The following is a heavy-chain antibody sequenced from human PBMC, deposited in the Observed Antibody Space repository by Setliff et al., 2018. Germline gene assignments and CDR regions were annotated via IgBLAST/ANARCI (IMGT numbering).Heavy chain of an antibody. CDR1: GYTFTSYG. J-gene: IGHJ4*02. CDR2: ISAYNGNT. V-gene: IGHV1-18*01. CDR3: ARDLGGLHLTMYHFDY. D-gene: IGHD3-10*02. Sequence: ASVKVSCKASGYTFTSYGISWVRQAPGQGLEWMGWISAYNGNTNYAQKLQGRVTMTTDTSTSTAYMELRSLRSDGTAVYYCARDLGGLHLTMYHFDYWGQGTLVTVSS.